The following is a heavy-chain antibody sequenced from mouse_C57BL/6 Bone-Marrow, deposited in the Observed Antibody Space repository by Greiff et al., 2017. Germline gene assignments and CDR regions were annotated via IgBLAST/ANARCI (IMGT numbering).Heavy chain of an antibody. CDR2: INPNYGTT. V-gene: IGHV1-39*01. CDR1: GYSFTDYN. D-gene: IGHD1-1*01. CDR3: ARPVVADYYAMDD. J-gene: IGHJ4*01. Sequence: VQLQQSGPELVKPGASVKISCKASGYSFTDYNMNWVKQSNGQSLEWIGVINPNYGTTSYNQKFNGKATLTVDQSSSTAYMQLNSLTSEDSAVYDWARPVVADYYAMDDWGQGTSVSVSS.